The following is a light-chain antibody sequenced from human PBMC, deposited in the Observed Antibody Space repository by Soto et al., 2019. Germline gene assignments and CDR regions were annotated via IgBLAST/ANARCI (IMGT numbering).Light chain of an antibody. CDR3: SSYTRTSTLVV. CDR1: SSDVAGYDY. CDR2: EVS. J-gene: IGLJ1*01. V-gene: IGLV2-14*01. Sequence: QSALTQPASVSGSPGQSITISCTGTSSDVAGYDYVSWYQHHPGKAPKLIIYEVSNRPSGVSNRFSGSKSGNTASLTISGLQAEDEADFYCSSYTRTSTLVVFGTGTKVTVL.